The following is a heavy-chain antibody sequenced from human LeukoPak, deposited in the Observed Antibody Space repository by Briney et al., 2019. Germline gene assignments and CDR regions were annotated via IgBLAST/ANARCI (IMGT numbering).Heavy chain of an antibody. J-gene: IGHJ4*02. D-gene: IGHD1-26*01. Sequence: GGSLRLSCAASGFTFSDAWMSWVRQAPGKGLEWVGRIKSKTDGGTTDYAAPVKGRFTTSRDDSKNTLYLQMNSLKTEDTAVYYCTTRGGSFSIFDYWGQGTLVTVSS. CDR3: TTRGGSFSIFDY. V-gene: IGHV3-15*01. CDR1: GFTFSDAW. CDR2: IKSKTDGGTT.